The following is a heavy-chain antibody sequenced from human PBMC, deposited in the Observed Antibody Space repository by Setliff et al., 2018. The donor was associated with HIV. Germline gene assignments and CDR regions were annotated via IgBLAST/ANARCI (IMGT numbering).Heavy chain of an antibody. CDR3: ARGGSGSPFDY. Sequence: LSLTCTVSGASISRSSYYWGWIRQPAGKGLEWIGRIYTSGSTNYNPSLKSRVTISVDTSKNQFSLKLSSVTAADTAVCYCARGGSGSPFDYWGQGTLVTVSS. V-gene: IGHV4-61*02. D-gene: IGHD1-26*01. CDR2: IYTSGST. J-gene: IGHJ4*02. CDR1: GASISRSSYY.